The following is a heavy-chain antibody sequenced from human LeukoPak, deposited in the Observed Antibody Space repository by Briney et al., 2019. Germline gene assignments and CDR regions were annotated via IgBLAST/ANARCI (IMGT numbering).Heavy chain of an antibody. V-gene: IGHV4-39*01. CDR2: IYYSGST. D-gene: IGHD3-9*01. CDR3: ARHGALHDILTGYYPNDAFDI. CDR1: GGSISSSSYY. J-gene: IGHJ3*02. Sequence: PSETLSLTCTVSGGSISSSSYYWGWIRQPPGKGLEWIGSIYYSGSTYYNPSLKSRVTISVDTSKNQFSLKLSSVTAADTAVYYCARHGALHDILTGYYPNDAFDIWGQGTMVTVSS.